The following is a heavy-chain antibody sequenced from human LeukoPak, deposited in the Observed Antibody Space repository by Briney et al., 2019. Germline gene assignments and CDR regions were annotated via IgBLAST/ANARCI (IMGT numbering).Heavy chain of an antibody. D-gene: IGHD5-18*01. CDR1: GFTFSGST. Sequence: GGSLRLSCAASGFTFSGSTMHWVRQASGKGLEWVGRIRSKANSYATAYAASVEGRFTISRDDSKNTLYLQMNSLKTEDTAVYYCTILGYTYGRFDYWGQGTLVTVSS. V-gene: IGHV3-73*01. CDR2: IRSKANSYAT. CDR3: TILGYTYGRFDY. J-gene: IGHJ4*02.